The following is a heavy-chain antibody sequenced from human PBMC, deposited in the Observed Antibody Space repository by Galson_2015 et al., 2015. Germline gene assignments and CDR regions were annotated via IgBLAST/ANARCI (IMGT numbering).Heavy chain of an antibody. CDR3: ARILTGGSSYYDIEDDAFDI. J-gene: IGHJ3*02. V-gene: IGHV4-59*01. CDR1: GGSISSYY. Sequence: ETLSLTCTVSGGSISSYYWSWIRQPPGKGLEWIGYIYYSGSTNYNPSLKSRVTISVDTSKNQFSLKLSSVTAADTAVYYCARILTGGSSYYDIEDDAFDIWGQGTMVTVSS. CDR2: IYYSGST. D-gene: IGHD3-22*01.